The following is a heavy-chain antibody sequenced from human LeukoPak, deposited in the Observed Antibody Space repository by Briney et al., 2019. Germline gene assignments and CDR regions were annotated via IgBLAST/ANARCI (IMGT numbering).Heavy chain of an antibody. CDR3: ARGRHSSGWYLDY. J-gene: IGHJ4*02. D-gene: IGHD6-19*01. CDR1: GGSINSYY. Sequence: SETLCLTCTVSGGSINSYYWSWIRQPPGKVLERIGYIYYSGSTNYNPSLKSRVTISVDTSKNQFSLKLSSVTAADTAVYYCARGRHSSGWYLDYWGQGTLVTVSS. V-gene: IGHV4-59*08. CDR2: IYYSGST.